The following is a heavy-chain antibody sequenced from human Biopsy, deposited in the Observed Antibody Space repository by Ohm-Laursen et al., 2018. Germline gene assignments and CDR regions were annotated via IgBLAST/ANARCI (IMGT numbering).Heavy chain of an antibody. V-gene: IGHV4-59*01. CDR2: IYYSGST. CDR3: ARGSSYGYDFDY. CDR1: DVSINSYY. Sequence: GTLSLTCTVSDVSINSYYWNWIRQPPGKGLVWIGNIYYSGSTNFNPSLKSRVTISVDTSKNQFSLKLSSVTAADTAVYFCARGSSYGYDFDYWGQGTLVAVSS. J-gene: IGHJ4*02. D-gene: IGHD5-18*01.